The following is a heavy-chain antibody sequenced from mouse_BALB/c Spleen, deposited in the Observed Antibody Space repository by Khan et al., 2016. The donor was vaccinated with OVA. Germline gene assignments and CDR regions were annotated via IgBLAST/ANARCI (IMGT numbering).Heavy chain of an antibody. CDR3: ARWAGK. J-gene: IGHJ2*01. CDR2: IDPPNGNT. Sequence: MQLEESGAELVKSGATVKLSCTASGLNFNDTYMHWLKQWPEQGLEWIGRIDPPNGNTKYDPKFQGKATLTADKSSNTAYLQLSSLPSEDAAFYYNARWAGKWGQGTTLTVSS. V-gene: IGHV14-3*02. D-gene: IGHD1-1*01. CDR1: GLNFNDTY.